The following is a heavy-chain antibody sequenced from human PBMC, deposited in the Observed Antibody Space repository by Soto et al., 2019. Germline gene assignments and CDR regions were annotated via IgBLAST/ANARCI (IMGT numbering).Heavy chain of an antibody. V-gene: IGHV6-1*01. D-gene: IGHD6-13*01. J-gene: IGHJ6*02. CDR3: AKARAGYSSRSYYYYGMDV. CDR2: TYYRSKWYN. CDR1: GDSVSSNSAA. Sequence: PSQTLSLTCAISGDSVSSNSAAWNWIRQSPSRGLEWLGRTYYRSKWYNDYAVSVKSRITINPDTSKNQFSLQLNSVTPEDTAVYYCAKARAGYSSRSYYYYGMDVWGQGTTVTVSS.